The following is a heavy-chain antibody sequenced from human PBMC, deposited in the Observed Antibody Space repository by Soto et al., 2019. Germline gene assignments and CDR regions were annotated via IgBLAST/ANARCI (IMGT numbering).Heavy chain of an antibody. CDR2: IIPIFGTA. Sequence: VASVKVSCKASGGTFSSYAISWVRQAPGQGLEWMGGIIPIFGTANYAQKFQGRVTITADESTSTVYMELSSLRSEDTAVYYCARLPLKGPGAFDIWGQGTMVTVSS. CDR1: GGTFSSYA. V-gene: IGHV1-69*13. J-gene: IGHJ3*02. CDR3: ARLPLKGPGAFDI.